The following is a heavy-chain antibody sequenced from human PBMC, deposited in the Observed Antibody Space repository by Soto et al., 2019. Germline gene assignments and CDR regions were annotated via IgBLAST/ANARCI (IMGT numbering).Heavy chain of an antibody. D-gene: IGHD5-12*01. J-gene: IGHJ4*02. Sequence: PETLSLTCAVYGGSFSGYYWSWIRQPPGKGLEWIGEINHSGSTNYNPSLKSRVTISVDTSKNQFSLRLSSVTAADTAVYYCAGEGGGGYNSFDYWGQGTLVTVSS. CDR1: GGSFSGYY. CDR3: AGEGGGGYNSFDY. V-gene: IGHV4-34*01. CDR2: INHSGST.